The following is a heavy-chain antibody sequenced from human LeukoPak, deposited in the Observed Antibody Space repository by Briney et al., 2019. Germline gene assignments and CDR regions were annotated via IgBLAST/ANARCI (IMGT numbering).Heavy chain of an antibody. D-gene: IGHD3-10*01. V-gene: IGHV4-34*01. J-gene: IGHJ4*02. Sequence: PSETLSLTCAVYGGAFSGYYWSWIRPPPGEGVEWIGEINYSGSTNYNPSLKSRVTISVDTSKNQFSLKLSSVTAADTAVYYCARHGNYYGSGSYYWGQGTLVTVSS. CDR1: GGAFSGYY. CDR2: INYSGST. CDR3: ARHGNYYGSGSYY.